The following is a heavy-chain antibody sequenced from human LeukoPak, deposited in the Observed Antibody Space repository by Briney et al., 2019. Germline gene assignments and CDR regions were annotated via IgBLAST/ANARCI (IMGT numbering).Heavy chain of an antibody. D-gene: IGHD4-11*01. CDR3: ARAFTVTTGSPQAYYYYGMDV. J-gene: IGHJ6*02. V-gene: IGHV4-31*03. CDR2: IYYSGST. Sequence: PSETLSLTCTVSGGSISSGGYYWSWIRQHPGKGLEWIGYIYYSGSTYYNPSLKSRVTISVDTSKNQFSLKLSSVTAADTAVYYCARAFTVTTGSPQAYYYYGMDVWGQGTTVTVSS. CDR1: GGSISSGGYY.